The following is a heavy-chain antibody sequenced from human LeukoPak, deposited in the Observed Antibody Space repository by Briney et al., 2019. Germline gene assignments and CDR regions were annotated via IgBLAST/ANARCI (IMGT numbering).Heavy chain of an antibody. CDR3: ARGSYDYVWGSYRNAYFDY. J-gene: IGHJ4*02. Sequence: PSETLSLTCTVSGGSISSYYWSWIRQPPGKGLEWVGYIYYSGSTNYNPSLKSRVTISVDTSKNQFSLKLSSVTAADTAVYYCARGSYDYVWGSYRNAYFDYWGQGTLVTVSS. CDR1: GGSISSYY. CDR2: IYYSGST. D-gene: IGHD3-16*02. V-gene: IGHV4-59*01.